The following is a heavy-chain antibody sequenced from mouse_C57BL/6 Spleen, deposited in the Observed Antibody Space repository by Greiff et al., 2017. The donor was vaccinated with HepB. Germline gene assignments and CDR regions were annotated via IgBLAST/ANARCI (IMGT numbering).Heavy chain of an antibody. CDR2: ISSGGSYT. Sequence: DVMLVESGGDLVKPGGSLKLSCAASGFTFSSYGMSWVRQTPDKRLEWVATISSGGSYTYYPDSVKGRFTISRDNAKNTLYLQMSSLKSEDTAMYYCARLTFYFGYWGQGTTLTVSS. CDR3: ARLTFYFGY. CDR1: GFTFSSYG. D-gene: IGHD1-3*01. V-gene: IGHV5-6*02. J-gene: IGHJ2*01.